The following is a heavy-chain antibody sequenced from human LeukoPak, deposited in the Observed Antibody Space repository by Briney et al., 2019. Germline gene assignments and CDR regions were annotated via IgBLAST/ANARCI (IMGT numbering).Heavy chain of an antibody. J-gene: IGHJ5*02. CDR1: GFTFSNYW. CDR2: INSDGINT. Sequence: GGSLRLSCAASGFTFSNYWMHWVRQAPGKGLVWVSRINSDGINTSYADSVKGRFTIPRDNAKNTLNLQMNSLRAEDTAVYYCARDLGQYYDTSDNWFDPWGQGTLVTVSS. V-gene: IGHV3-74*01. D-gene: IGHD3-22*01. CDR3: ARDLGQYYDTSDNWFDP.